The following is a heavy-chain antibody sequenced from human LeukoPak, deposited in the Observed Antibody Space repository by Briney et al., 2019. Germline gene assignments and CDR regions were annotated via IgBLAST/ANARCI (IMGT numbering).Heavy chain of an antibody. J-gene: IGHJ4*02. CDR1: GFTFSNYN. CDR2: ISSTITM. V-gene: IGHV3-69-1*02. Sequence: GGSLRLSCAASGFTFSNYNMHWVRQAPGKGLEWVSYISSTITMYYADSVKGRFTISRDNAKNSLYLQMNSLRAGDTAVYYCARGLGPHYWGQGTLVTVSS. CDR3: ARGLGPHY. D-gene: IGHD3-16*01.